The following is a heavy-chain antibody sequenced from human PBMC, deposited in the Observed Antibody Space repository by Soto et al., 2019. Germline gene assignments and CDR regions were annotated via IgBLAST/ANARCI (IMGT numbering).Heavy chain of an antibody. Sequence: PSETLSLTCTVSGGSISSSSYYWGWIRQPPGKGLEWIGNIYYSGSTYYNPSLKSRVTISVDTSKNQFSLKLSSVTAADTAVYYCARQTDCCSIRGYPSSNWFDPWGQGTLVTVSS. CDR1: GGSISSSSYY. V-gene: IGHV4-39*01. CDR2: IYYSGST. J-gene: IGHJ5*02. D-gene: IGHD2-2*01. CDR3: ARQTDCCSIRGYPSSNWFDP.